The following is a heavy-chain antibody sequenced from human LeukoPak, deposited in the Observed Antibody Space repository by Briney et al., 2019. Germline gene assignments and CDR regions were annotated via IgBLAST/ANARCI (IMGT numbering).Heavy chain of an antibody. Sequence: ASVKVSCKASGYTFTNYYMHWVRQAPGLGFEWMGWINPKSGGTSYPQKFRGRLTITRDTSISTAYMELSRLRSDDTAVYYCVPSANYYYFDYWGQGTLVTVSS. D-gene: IGHD4/OR15-4a*01. CDR3: VPSANYYYFDY. CDR1: GYTFTNYY. CDR2: INPKSGGT. J-gene: IGHJ4*02. V-gene: IGHV1-2*02.